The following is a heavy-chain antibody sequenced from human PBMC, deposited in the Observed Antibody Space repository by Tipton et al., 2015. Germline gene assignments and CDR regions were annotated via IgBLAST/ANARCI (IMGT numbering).Heavy chain of an antibody. CDR3: ARESVGGGLAAFDI. CDR1: GFTFSHFW. CDR2: IKQDGSEK. Sequence: GSLRLSCAASGFTFSHFWMSWVRQAPGKGLEWVANIKQDGSEKYYVDSVKGRFTISRDNAKNSLDLQMNSLRAEDTAVYYCARESVGGGLAAFDIWGQGTMVTVSS. V-gene: IGHV3-7*01. J-gene: IGHJ3*02. D-gene: IGHD3-16*01.